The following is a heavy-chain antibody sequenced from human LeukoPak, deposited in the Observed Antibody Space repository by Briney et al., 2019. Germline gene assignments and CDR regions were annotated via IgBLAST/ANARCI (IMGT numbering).Heavy chain of an antibody. Sequence: GGSLRLSCAASGFTFSNYWMHWVRQAPGKGLVWVSRIKTDGSGAGYADSVKGRFTISRDNAKNTLFLQMNSLRAEDTAVYYCTRDLVYGSGSSDYWSQGTLVTVSS. D-gene: IGHD3-10*01. J-gene: IGHJ4*02. CDR3: TRDLVYGSGSSDY. CDR2: IKTDGSGA. CDR1: GFTFSNYW. V-gene: IGHV3-74*01.